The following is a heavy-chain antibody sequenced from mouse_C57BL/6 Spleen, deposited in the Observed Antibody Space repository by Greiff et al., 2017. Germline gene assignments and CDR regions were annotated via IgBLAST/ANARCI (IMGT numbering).Heavy chain of an antibody. V-gene: IGHV1-4*01. CDR2: INPSSGYT. J-gene: IGHJ2*01. Sequence: VQLQQSGAELARPGAPVKMSCQASGYTFTSYTMHWVKQRPGQGLEWIGYINPSSGYTKYNQKFKDKATLSADKSSSTAYMQLSSLTSEDSAVYYCAGFTTVVDYWGQGTTLTVSA. CDR1: GYTFTSYT. D-gene: IGHD1-1*01. CDR3: AGFTTVVDY.